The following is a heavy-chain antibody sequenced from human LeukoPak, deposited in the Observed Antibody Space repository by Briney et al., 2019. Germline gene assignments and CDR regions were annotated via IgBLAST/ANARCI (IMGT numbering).Heavy chain of an antibody. Sequence: QPGGSLRLSCAASGFTFDDYAMHWVRQAPGKGLEWVSGISWNSGSIGYADSGKGRFTISRDNAKNSLYLQMNSLRAEDTALYYCAKDKAAAANYGMDVWGQGTTVTVSS. CDR2: ISWNSGSI. J-gene: IGHJ6*02. CDR1: GFTFDDYA. V-gene: IGHV3-9*01. CDR3: AKDKAAAANYGMDV. D-gene: IGHD6-13*01.